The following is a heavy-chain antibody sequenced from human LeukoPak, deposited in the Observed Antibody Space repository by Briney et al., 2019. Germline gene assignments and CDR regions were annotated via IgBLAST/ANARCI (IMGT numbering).Heavy chain of an antibody. J-gene: IGHJ4*02. V-gene: IGHV4-59*01. CDR1: GGSISSYY. CDR2: IYYSGST. CDR3: ARVQGVYFDY. Sequence: KSSETLSLTCTVSGGSISSYYWSWIRQPPGKGLEWIGYIYYSGSTKYNPSLKSRVTISVDTSKNQFSLKLSSVIAADTALYYCARVQGVYFDYWGQGTLVTVSS.